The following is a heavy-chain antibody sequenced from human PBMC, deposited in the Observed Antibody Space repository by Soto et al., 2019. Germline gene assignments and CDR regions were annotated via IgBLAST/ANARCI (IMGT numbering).Heavy chain of an antibody. CDR1: GASIGSGDDY. Sequence: SETLSLTCSVSGASIGSGDDYWTWIRQSPGKGLEWIGYISDIGSTFYNPSLRSRLTIALDTSKNHFSLKLNSVTAAETAVYYCAKYHPPEFDPWGQGTPVTVSS. D-gene: IGHD2-2*01. CDR3: AKYHPPEFDP. V-gene: IGHV4-30-4*08. J-gene: IGHJ5*02. CDR2: ISDIGST.